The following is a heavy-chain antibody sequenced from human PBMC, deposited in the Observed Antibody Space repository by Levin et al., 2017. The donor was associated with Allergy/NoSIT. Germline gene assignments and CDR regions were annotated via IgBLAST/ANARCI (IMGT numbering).Heavy chain of an antibody. J-gene: IGHJ6*02. D-gene: IGHD5-12*01. Sequence: SCAASGFTFSSYAMHWVRQAPGKGLEWVAVISYDGSNKYYADSVKGRFTISRDNSKNTLYLQMNSLRAEDTAVYYCARDLKVLVVATINDYYYYYGMDVWGQGTTVTVSS. CDR1: GFTFSSYA. CDR3: ARDLKVLVVATINDYYYYYGMDV. CDR2: ISYDGSNK. V-gene: IGHV3-30*04.